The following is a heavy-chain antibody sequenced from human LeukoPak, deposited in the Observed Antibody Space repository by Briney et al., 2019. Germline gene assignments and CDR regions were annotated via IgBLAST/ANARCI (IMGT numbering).Heavy chain of an antibody. CDR1: GYSISSGYY. CDR2: IYHIVST. Sequence: PSETLSLTCTVSGYSISSGYYWGWLRQPPGKGLEWIGSIYHIVSTYYNPSLKSRFTMSVDTSKNQFSLKLSSVTAADPAVYYCARDLPRGYCSGGSCYPNWFDPWGQGTLVTVSS. V-gene: IGHV4-38-2*02. CDR3: ARDLPRGYCSGGSCYPNWFDP. D-gene: IGHD2-15*01. J-gene: IGHJ5*02.